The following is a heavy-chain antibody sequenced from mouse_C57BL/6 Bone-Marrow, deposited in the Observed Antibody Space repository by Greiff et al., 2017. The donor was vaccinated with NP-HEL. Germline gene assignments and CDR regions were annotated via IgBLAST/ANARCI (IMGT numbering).Heavy chain of an antibody. CDR2: ISSGGSYT. J-gene: IGHJ2*01. CDR3: ARRKAFDY. V-gene: IGHV5-6*02. Sequence: EVKLMESGGDLVKPGGSLKLSCAASGFTFSSYGMSWVRQTPDKRLEWVATISSGGSYTYYPDSVKGRFTISRDNAKNTLYLQMSSLKSEDTAMYYCARRKAFDYWGQGTTLTVSS. CDR1: GFTFSSYG.